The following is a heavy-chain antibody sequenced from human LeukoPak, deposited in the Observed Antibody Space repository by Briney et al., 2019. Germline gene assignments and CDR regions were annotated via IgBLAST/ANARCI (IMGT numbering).Heavy chain of an antibody. CDR3: ARDNPDLGYYPHY. D-gene: IGHD2-15*01. J-gene: IGHJ4*02. CDR2: IYYSGSA. CDR1: GGSLSSYY. Sequence: PSETLSLTCTVSGGSLSSYYWSWIRQPPGKGLEWIGYIYYSGSAKYNPSLKSRVTISVDTSKNQFSLKLSSVTAADTAVYYCARDNPDLGYYPHYWGQGTLVTVSS. V-gene: IGHV4-59*01.